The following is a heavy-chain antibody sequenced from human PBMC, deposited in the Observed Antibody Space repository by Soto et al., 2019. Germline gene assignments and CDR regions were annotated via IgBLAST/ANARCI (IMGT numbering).Heavy chain of an antibody. CDR2: ISSYNGDT. V-gene: IGHV1-18*01. CDR1: GYTFTRSG. D-gene: IGHD2-15*01. CDR3: AREGVAPYYYYGMDV. Sequence: QVQLVQSGGEVKKPGASVKVSCKASGYTFTRSGISWVRQAPGQGLEWMGWISSYNGDTNYAQKFQGRVTMTTDTSTSKAYMELRSLRSDDTAVYYCAREGVAPYYYYGMDVWGQGTPVTISS. J-gene: IGHJ6*02.